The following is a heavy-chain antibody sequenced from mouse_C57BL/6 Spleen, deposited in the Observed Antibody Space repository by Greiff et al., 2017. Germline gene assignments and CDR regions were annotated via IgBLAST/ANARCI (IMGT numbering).Heavy chain of an antibody. V-gene: IGHV5-17*01. J-gene: IGHJ4*01. Sequence: EVKLMESGGGLVKPGGSLKLSCAASGFTFSDYGMHWVRQAPEKGLEWVAYISSGSSTIYYADTVKGRFTITRDKAKNTLYLQMTILRSADTSMSYCSWYDYGVCYWGQGTSVTVSS. D-gene: IGHD2-4*01. CDR3: SWYDYGVCY. CDR1: GFTFSDYG. CDR2: ISSGSSTI.